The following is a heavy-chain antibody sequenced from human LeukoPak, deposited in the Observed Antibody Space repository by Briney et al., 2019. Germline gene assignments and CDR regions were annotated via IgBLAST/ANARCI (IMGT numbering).Heavy chain of an antibody. D-gene: IGHD7-27*01. CDR3: ARDLTGDQFFDP. J-gene: IGHJ5*02. V-gene: IGHV4-31*03. CDR1: GGSISNDGYY. Sequence: SQTLSLTCNVSGGSISNDGYYGSWIRQHPGKGLEWLGYIYYSGSTYYNPSLKSRVTLSVDTSKSQFSLRLSSVTAADTAVYYCARDLTGDQFFDPWGQGTLVTVSS. CDR2: IYYSGST.